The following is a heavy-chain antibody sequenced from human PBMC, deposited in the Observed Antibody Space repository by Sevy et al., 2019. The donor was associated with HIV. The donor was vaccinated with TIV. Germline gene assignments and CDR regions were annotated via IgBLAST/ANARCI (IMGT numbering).Heavy chain of an antibody. CDR3: AREGGVATTGDHDAFDI. CDR1: GDTFSTYG. J-gene: IGHJ3*02. D-gene: IGHD7-27*01. CDR2: IIPMFGTP. V-gene: IGHV1-69*13. Sequence: ASVKVSCKASGDTFSTYGLSWVRQAPGQGLEWMGGIIPMFGTPNYAQKFQGRVTITADESASTAYMELSSLRSEDTALHYCAREGGVATTGDHDAFDIWGHGTLVTVSS.